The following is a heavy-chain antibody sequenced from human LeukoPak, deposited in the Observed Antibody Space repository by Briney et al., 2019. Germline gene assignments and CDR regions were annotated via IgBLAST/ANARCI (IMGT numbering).Heavy chain of an antibody. V-gene: IGHV3-30*18. CDR1: GFMFSNYG. CDR2: ISYDGSNK. Sequence: GGSLRLSCAASGFMFSNYGMHWVRQAPGKGLEWVAVISYDGSNKYYADSVKGRFTISRDNSKNTLYLQMNSLRAEDTAVYYCAKDSREGAFPRDYGDYYFDYWGQGTLVTVSS. CDR3: AKDSREGAFPRDYGDYYFDY. J-gene: IGHJ4*02. D-gene: IGHD4-17*01.